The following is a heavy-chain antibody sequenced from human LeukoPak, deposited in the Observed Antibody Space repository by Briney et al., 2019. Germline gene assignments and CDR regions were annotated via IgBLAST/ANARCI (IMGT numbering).Heavy chain of an antibody. V-gene: IGHV3-23*01. Sequence: GGSLRLSCAASGFTFSSYWMSWVRQAPGKGLEWVSAISGSAGSTYYADSVKGRFTISRDNSKNTLYVQMNSLRAEDTAVYYCARRSSWYGPADYWGQGTLVTVSS. D-gene: IGHD6-13*01. CDR3: ARRSSWYGPADY. CDR2: ISGSAGST. J-gene: IGHJ4*02. CDR1: GFTFSSYW.